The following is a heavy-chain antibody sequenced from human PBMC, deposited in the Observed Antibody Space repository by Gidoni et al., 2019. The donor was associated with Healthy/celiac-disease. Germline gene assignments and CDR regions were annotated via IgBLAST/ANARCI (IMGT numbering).Heavy chain of an antibody. CDR3: ARDVAGTIYYYYYYMDV. CDR1: GFTFSSDS. CDR2: ISSSSSYI. D-gene: IGHD6-19*01. J-gene: IGHJ6*03. V-gene: IGHV3-21*01. Sequence: EVQLVESGGGLVKPGGSLRLSCAASGFTFSSDSMNGVRQAPGKGLEWVSSISSSSSYIYYADSVKGRFTISRDNAKNSLYLQMNSLRAEDTAVYYCARDVAGTIYYYYYYMDVWGKGTTVTVSS.